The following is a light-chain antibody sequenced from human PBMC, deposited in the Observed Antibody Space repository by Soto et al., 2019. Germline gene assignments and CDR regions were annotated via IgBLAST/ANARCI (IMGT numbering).Light chain of an antibody. CDR2: DAS. J-gene: IGKJ4*01. CDR1: QSVSSY. Sequence: EIVLTQSPATLSLSPGERATLSCRASQSVSSYLAWYQQKPGQAPRLLIYDASNRATGIPARFSGSGSGTDFTLTISSLEPEDFAGYHCQQRSNWLTFGGGTKVEIK. V-gene: IGKV3-11*01. CDR3: QQRSNWLT.